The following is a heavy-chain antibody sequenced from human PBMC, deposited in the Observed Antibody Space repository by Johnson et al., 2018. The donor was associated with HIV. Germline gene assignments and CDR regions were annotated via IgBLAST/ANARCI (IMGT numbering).Heavy chain of an antibody. CDR3: ARDAKSSTWSPDGTDAFDV. V-gene: IGHV3-74*01. D-gene: IGHD1-1*01. J-gene: IGHJ3*01. CDR1: GFTFSDAW. CDR2: IKSDGSST. Sequence: VQLVESGGGLVKPGGSLRLSCAVSGFTFSDAWMTWVRQAPGKGLEWVGRIKSDGSSTSYADSVKGRFTISRDNAKNTLYLQMNSLRAEDMAVYYCARDAKSSTWSPDGTDAFDVWGQGTMVTVSS.